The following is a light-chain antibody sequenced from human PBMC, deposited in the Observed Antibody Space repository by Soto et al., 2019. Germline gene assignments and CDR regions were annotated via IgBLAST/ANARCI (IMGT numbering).Light chain of an antibody. J-gene: IGKJ1*01. CDR2: DAS. CDR3: QQYNSYPWT. V-gene: IGKV1-5*01. CDR1: QSISSG. Sequence: DIQMTQSPSPLSASVGDRVTITCRASQSISSGLGWYQKKPGKAPKLLIYDASSFESGVPSRFSGSGSGTEFTLTISSLQPDDFATYYCQQYNSYPWTFGQGTTVEIK.